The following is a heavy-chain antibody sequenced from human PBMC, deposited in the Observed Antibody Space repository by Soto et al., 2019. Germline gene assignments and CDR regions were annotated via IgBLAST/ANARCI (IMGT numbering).Heavy chain of an antibody. CDR3: SRMEGG. Sequence: EEQLVESGGGLVQPGGSLTLSCAVSGFTFSDHYMEWVRQAPGKGLEWVARSRNKAKSYTTDYAASVKGRFTVSRDLSMNSLYLQMNNLKTEDTAVYYCSRMEGGWGQGTLVTVSS. CDR1: GFTFSDHY. CDR2: SRNKAKSYTT. D-gene: IGHD1-26*01. V-gene: IGHV3-72*01. J-gene: IGHJ4*02.